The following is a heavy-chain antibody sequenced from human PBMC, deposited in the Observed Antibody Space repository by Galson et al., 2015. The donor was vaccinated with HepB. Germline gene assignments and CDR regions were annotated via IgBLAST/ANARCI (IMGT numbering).Heavy chain of an antibody. CDR1: GGSISSYY. Sequence: SETLSLTCTVSGGSISSYYWSWIRQPPGKGLEWIGYIYYSGSTNYNPSLKSRVTISVDTSKNQFSLKLSSVTAADTAVYYCARRRPGPTPYGSGSYYAFDIWGQGTMVTVSS. CDR3: ARRRPGPTPYGSGSYYAFDI. CDR2: IYYSGST. J-gene: IGHJ3*02. V-gene: IGHV4-59*08. D-gene: IGHD3-10*01.